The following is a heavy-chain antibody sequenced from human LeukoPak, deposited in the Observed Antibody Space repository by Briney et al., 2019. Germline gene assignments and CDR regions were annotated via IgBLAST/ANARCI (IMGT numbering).Heavy chain of an antibody. D-gene: IGHD3-10*01. J-gene: IGHJ4*02. Sequence: GASVKVSCKASGYTFTGYYMHWVRQAPRQGLEWMGWINPNCGGTNYAQRFQGRVTMTRDKSISTAYMELSRLRSDYTAVYYCARVKVRGTAPFFDDCGQGTLVTVYS. V-gene: IGHV1-2*02. CDR3: ARVKVRGTAPFFDD. CDR2: INPNCGGT. CDR1: GYTFTGYY.